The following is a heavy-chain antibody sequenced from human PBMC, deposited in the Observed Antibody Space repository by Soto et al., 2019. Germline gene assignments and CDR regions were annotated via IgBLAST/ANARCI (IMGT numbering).Heavy chain of an antibody. D-gene: IGHD6-13*01. CDR1: GFTFSSYG. J-gene: IGHJ6*02. CDR2: ISYDGSNK. CDR3: AKDAIAAAYYYYGMDV. Sequence: VGSLRLSCAASGFTFSSYGMHWVRQAPGKGLEWVAVISYDGSNKYYADSVKGRFTISRDNSKNTLYLQMNSLRAEDTAVYYYAKDAIAAAYYYYGMDVWGQGTTVTVSS. V-gene: IGHV3-30*18.